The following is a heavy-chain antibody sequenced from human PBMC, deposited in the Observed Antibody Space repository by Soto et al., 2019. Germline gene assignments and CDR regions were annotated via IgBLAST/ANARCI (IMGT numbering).Heavy chain of an antibody. J-gene: IGHJ4*02. CDR1: GFTFSSYA. D-gene: IGHD3-10*01. CDR2: ISGSGGST. V-gene: IGHV3-23*01. CDR3: AKGGQWFGELLPYFDY. Sequence: GGSLRLSCAASGFTFSSYAMSWVRQAPGKGLEWVSAISGSGGSTYYADSVKGRFTISRDNSKNTLYLQMNSLRAEDTAVYYCAKGGQWFGELLPYFDYWGQGTLVTVSS.